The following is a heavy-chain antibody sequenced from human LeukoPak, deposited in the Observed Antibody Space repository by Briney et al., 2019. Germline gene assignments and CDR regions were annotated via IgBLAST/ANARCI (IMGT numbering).Heavy chain of an antibody. Sequence: SETLSLTCTVSGGSISSGGYYWSWIRQHPGKGLEWIGYIYYSGSTYYNPSLKSRVTISVDTSKNQFSLKLSSVTAADTAVYYCARKKYYYDSSGYYYYFDYWGQGTLVTVSS. CDR3: ARKKYYYDSSGYYYYFDY. V-gene: IGHV4-31*03. J-gene: IGHJ4*02. CDR1: GGSISSGGYY. CDR2: IYYSGST. D-gene: IGHD3-22*01.